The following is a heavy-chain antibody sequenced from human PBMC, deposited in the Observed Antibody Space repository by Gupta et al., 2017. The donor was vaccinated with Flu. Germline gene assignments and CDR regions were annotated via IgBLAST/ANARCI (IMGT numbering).Heavy chain of an antibody. D-gene: IGHD2-15*01. Sequence: VQLVQSGAEVKKPGSSVKVSCKPYGVTFSTYAITWVRQAPGQGLEWMGGVIPVVGPTTYAPRFQGRVTITADESTSTAYMELSSLTSDDTAFYYGARKGGGHCSGGSCYSFDYWGQGTLVTVSS. J-gene: IGHJ4*02. CDR2: VIPVVGPT. V-gene: IGHV1-69*01. CDR3: ARKGGGHCSGGSCYSFDY. CDR1: GVTFSTYA.